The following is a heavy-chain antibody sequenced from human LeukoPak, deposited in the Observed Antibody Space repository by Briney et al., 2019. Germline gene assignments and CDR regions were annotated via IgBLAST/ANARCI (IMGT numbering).Heavy chain of an antibody. J-gene: IGHJ4*02. V-gene: IGHV3-74*01. D-gene: IGHD5-12*01. CDR1: GLNFSSYW. CDR2: INYVGTTT. CDR3: GRGRPRGYSGYVIDY. Sequence: GGSLRLSCAASGLNFSSYWMHWVRQAPGKGLVWISRINYVGTTTSYADCVKDRFTISRHNAKNPLYLQMNRLRAEDTAAFYCGRGRPRGYSGYVIDYWGQGTPITVSS.